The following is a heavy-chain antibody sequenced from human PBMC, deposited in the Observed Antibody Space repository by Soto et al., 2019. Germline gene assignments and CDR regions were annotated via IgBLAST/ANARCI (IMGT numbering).Heavy chain of an antibody. CDR1: GYSVSSNSAA. CDR3: ARGHIAVGPNWFDP. V-gene: IGHV6-1*01. CDR2: TYYRSKWYN. D-gene: IGHD6-19*01. Sequence: SQTLSLTCAISGYSVSSNSAALNWIRQSPSRGLEWLGRTYYRSKWYNDYAVSVKSRITINPDTSKNQFSLQLNSVTPEDTAVYYCARGHIAVGPNWFDPWGQGTLVTVSS. J-gene: IGHJ5*02.